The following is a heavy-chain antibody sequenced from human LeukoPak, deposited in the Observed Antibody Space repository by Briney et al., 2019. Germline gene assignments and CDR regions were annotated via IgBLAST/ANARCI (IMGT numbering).Heavy chain of an antibody. D-gene: IGHD5-12*01. CDR1: GGSISSYY. CDR2: IYYSGST. J-gene: IGHJ4*02. Sequence: PSETLSLTCTVSGGSISSYYWGWIRQPPGKGLEWIGYIYYSGSTNYNPSLKSRVTISVDTSKNQFSLKLSSVTAADTAVYYCARHRSLIRYRVFDYWGQGTLVTVSS. V-gene: IGHV4-59*08. CDR3: ARHRSLIRYRVFDY.